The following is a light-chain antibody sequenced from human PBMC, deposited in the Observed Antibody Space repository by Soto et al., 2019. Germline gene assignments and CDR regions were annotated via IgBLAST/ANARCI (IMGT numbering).Light chain of an antibody. CDR1: QSVSSN. CDR3: QQYSNRPIT. CDR2: GAS. J-gene: IGKJ5*01. Sequence: EIVMTQSPATLSVSQGERATLSCRASQSVSSNLAWYQQKPGQAPRLLIYGASIRATGIPARFSGSGSGTEFTLTISSLQSEDFVVYYCQQYSNRPITFGQGTRLENK. V-gene: IGKV3-15*01.